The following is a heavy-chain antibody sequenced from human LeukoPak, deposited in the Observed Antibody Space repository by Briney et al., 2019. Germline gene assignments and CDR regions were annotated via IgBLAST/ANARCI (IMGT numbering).Heavy chain of an antibody. CDR2: IYYSGTT. D-gene: IGHD6-19*01. J-gene: IGHJ4*02. CDR3: ARPRSGLAHYYLDY. CDR1: GDSISSANYY. Sequence: SETLSLTCTVSGDSISSANYYWGWIRQPPGKGLEWIESIYYSGTTYYNPSLKSRVTISVDTSKNQFSLKLSSVTAADTAVYYCARPRSGLAHYYLDYWGQDTLLTVSS. V-gene: IGHV4-39*01.